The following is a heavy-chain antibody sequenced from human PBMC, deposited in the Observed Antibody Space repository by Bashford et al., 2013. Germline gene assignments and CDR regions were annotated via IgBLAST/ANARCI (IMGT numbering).Heavy chain of an antibody. V-gene: IGHV1-2*02. D-gene: IGHD1-26*01. CDR2: INPNIGVT. CDR3: ARRTPGRGSHFVH. Sequence: VASVKVSCKASGYNFTGSNLHWVRQAPGQGLEWMGWINPNIGVTTSAEKFQGRVTMTRDTSISTAYLEVRRLSSDDTAVYYCARRTPGRGSHFVHWGQGTLVTGLL. J-gene: IGHJ5*02. CDR1: GYNFTGSN.